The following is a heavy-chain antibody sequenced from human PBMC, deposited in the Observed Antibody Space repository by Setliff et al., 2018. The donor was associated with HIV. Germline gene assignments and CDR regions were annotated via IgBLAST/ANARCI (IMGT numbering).Heavy chain of an antibody. CDR2: IRHDGSYG. Sequence: PGGSLRLSCEVSGITFSDFGMYWVRQAPGKGLEWVATIRHDGSYGYYTESVKDRFTVSRDNSKNTVFLQMNSLRREDTGVYYCAKGRWPVNVVSTIIRYYCYMDVWGSGTTVTVSS. J-gene: IGHJ6*03. CDR1: GITFSDFG. V-gene: IGHV3-30*02. CDR3: AKGRWPVNVVSTIIRYYCYMDV. D-gene: IGHD5-12*01.